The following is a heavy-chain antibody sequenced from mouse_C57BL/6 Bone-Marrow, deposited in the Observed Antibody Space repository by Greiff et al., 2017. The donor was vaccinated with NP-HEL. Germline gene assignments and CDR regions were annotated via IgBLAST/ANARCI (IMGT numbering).Heavy chain of an antibody. CDR1: GYTFTDYY. V-gene: IGHV1-26*01. Sequence: EVQLQQSGPELVKPGASVKISCKASGYTFTDYYMNWVKQSHGKSLEWIGDINPNNGGTSYNQKFKGKATLTVDKSSSTAYMELRSLTSEDSAVYYCARECWENRFAYWGQGTLVTVSA. D-gene: IGHD4-1*01. CDR2: INPNNGGT. J-gene: IGHJ3*01. CDR3: ARECWENRFAY.